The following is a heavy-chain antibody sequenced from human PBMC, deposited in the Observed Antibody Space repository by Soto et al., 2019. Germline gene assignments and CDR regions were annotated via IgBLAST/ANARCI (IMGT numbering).Heavy chain of an antibody. CDR3: ARAIQGSIGGTYDFWSGYLASLWFDP. CDR2: IYYSGST. J-gene: IGHJ5*02. Sequence: TSETLSLTCTVSGGSISSYYWSWIRQPPGKGLEWIGYIYYSGSTNYNPSLKSRVTISVDTSKNQFSLKLSSVTAADTAVYYCARAIQGSIGGTYDFWSGYLASLWFDPWGQGTLVTVSS. CDR1: GGSISSYY. D-gene: IGHD3-3*01. V-gene: IGHV4-59*01.